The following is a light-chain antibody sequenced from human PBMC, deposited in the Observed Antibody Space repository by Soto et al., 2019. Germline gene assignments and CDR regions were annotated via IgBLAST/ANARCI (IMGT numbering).Light chain of an antibody. CDR2: DVS. CDR3: QQYQTYSRT. J-gene: IGKJ1*01. V-gene: IGKV1-5*01. Sequence: DIQMTQSPSTVSASVGDRITITCRASQSINTWLAWYRQRPGEAPQLLIYDVSILAMGVPARFGGSGSGTDFSRSISMLQADDFATFYCQQYQTYSRTFGQGTKVEVK. CDR1: QSINTW.